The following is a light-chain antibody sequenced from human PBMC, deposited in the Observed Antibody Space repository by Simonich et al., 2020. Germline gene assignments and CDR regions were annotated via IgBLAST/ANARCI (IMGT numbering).Light chain of an antibody. CDR3: CSYAGSSTLV. J-gene: IGLJ2*01. CDR1: SSAVGSYNL. V-gene: IGLV2-23*01. CDR2: AGS. Sequence: QSALTQPASVSGSPGQSITISCTGTSSAVGSYNLVSWYQQHPGKAPKLMIYAGSKRPSGVSNRFSGSKSGNTASLTISGLQAEDEADYYCCSYAGSSTLVFGGGTKLTVL.